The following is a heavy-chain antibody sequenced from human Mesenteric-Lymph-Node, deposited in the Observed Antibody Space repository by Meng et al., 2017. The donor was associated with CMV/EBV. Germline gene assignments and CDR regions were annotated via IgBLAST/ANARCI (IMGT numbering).Heavy chain of an antibody. CDR1: GGSVSSGSYY. D-gene: IGHD2-8*01. CDR3: ARANGGRYYYGMDV. Sequence: SETLSLTCTVSGGSVSSGSYYWSWIRQPPGKGLEWIGYIYYSGSTNYNPSLKSRVTISVDTSKNQFSLKLSSVTAADTAVYYCARANGGRYYYGMDVRGQGTTVTVSS. CDR2: IYYSGST. V-gene: IGHV4-61*01. J-gene: IGHJ6*02.